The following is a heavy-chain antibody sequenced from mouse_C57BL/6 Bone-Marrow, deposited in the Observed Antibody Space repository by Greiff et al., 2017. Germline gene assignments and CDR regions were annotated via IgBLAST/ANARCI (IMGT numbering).Heavy chain of an antibody. Sequence: VQLQQPGAELVKPGASVKISCKASGYSFTSYYIHWVKQRPGQGLEWIGWIYPGSGNTKYNEKFKGKATLTADTSSSTAYMQLSSLTSEDSAVYYCARKILGGSSSYFDYWGQGTTLTVSS. CDR2: IYPGSGNT. CDR1: GYSFTSYY. V-gene: IGHV1-66*01. J-gene: IGHJ2*01. D-gene: IGHD1-1*01. CDR3: ARKILGGSSSYFDY.